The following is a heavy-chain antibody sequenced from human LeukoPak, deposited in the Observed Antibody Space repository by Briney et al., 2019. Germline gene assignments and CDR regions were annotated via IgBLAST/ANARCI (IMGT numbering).Heavy chain of an antibody. CDR2: IVVGSGNT. Sequence: GTSVKVSCKASGFTFTSSAVQWVRQARGQRLEWIGWIVVGSGNTNYAQKFQERVTITRDMSTSTAYMELSSLRSEDTAVYYCAALVFYDSSGCFDYYMDVWGKGTTVTVSS. D-gene: IGHD3-22*01. V-gene: IGHV1-58*01. CDR3: AALVFYDSSGCFDYYMDV. CDR1: GFTFTSSA. J-gene: IGHJ6*03.